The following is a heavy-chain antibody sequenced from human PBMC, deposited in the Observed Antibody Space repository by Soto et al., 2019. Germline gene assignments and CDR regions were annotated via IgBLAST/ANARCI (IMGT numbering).Heavy chain of an antibody. CDR2: IYYSGST. J-gene: IGHJ5*02. D-gene: IGHD3-3*01. V-gene: IGHV4-39*01. CDR3: ATQFWSGYYPRSNWFDP. Sequence: QLQLQESGPGLVKPSETLSLTCTVSGGSISSSSYYWGWIRQPPGKGLEWIGSIYYSGSTYYNPSLKERVNISVDPSKNPFSLKLSSVTAADTAVYYCATQFWSGYYPRSNWFDPWGQGTLVTVSS. CDR1: GGSISSSSYY.